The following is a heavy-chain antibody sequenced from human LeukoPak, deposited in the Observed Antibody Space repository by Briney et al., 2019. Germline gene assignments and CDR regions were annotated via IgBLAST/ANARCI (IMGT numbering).Heavy chain of an antibody. CDR2: INHSGST. Sequence: PSETLSLTCAVHGGSFSGYYWSWIRQPPGKGLEWIGEINHSGSTNYNPSLKSRVTISVDTSKNQFSLKLCSVPAADTAVYSCARDGIAVVPAGFDYWAREPWSASPQ. J-gene: IGHJ4*02. D-gene: IGHD2-2*01. CDR3: ARDGIAVVPAGFDY. CDR1: GGSFSGYY. V-gene: IGHV4-34*01.